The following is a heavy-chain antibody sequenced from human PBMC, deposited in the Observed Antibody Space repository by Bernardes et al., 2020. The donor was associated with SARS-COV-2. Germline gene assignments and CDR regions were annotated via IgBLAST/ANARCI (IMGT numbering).Heavy chain of an antibody. Sequence: SETLSLTCAVSGGSISSGDYSWSWIRQPPGKGLEWIGYIYQSGTTYYNPSLKSRVTISLDRSKTHFSLNLSSVTAADTAMYYCARGTLTSRATYYFDYWGQGTLGTVSS. J-gene: IGHJ4*02. V-gene: IGHV4-30-2*01. CDR2: IYQSGTT. CDR1: GGSISSGDYS. CDR3: ARGTLTSRATYYFDY.